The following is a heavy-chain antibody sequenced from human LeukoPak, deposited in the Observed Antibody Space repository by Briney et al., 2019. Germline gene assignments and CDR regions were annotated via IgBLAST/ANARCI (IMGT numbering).Heavy chain of an antibody. V-gene: IGHV5-51*01. Sequence: GESLKISCKGSGYSFTSYWIGWVRQMPGKGLEWMGIIYPGDSDTRYSPSFQGQVTISADKSISTAYLQWSSLKASDTAMYYCARMIEPWVVAALASFDYWGQGTLVTVSS. D-gene: IGHD2-15*01. CDR3: ARMIEPWVVAALASFDY. J-gene: IGHJ4*02. CDR1: GYSFTSYW. CDR2: IYPGDSDT.